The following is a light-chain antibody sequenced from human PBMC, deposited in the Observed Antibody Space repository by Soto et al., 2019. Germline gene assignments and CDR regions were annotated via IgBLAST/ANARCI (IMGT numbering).Light chain of an antibody. CDR2: TAA. Sequence: DIQTTQSPSSLSASVGDRVTITCRASQSISSNLNWYQQKPGKAPKLLIYTAASLQSGVPSRFSGSGSGTDFTLTIASLQLEDFATYYCQQSNSLPPTFGQGTKVDIK. CDR1: QSISSN. V-gene: IGKV1-39*01. CDR3: QQSNSLPPT. J-gene: IGKJ1*01.